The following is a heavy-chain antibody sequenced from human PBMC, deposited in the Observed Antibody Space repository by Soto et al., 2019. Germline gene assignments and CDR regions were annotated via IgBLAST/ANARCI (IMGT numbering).Heavy chain of an antibody. J-gene: IGHJ4*02. V-gene: IGHV3-21*01. Sequence: GGSLRLSCAASGFTFSSYSMNWVRQAPGKGLEWVSSISSSSGYIYYADSVKGRFTISRDNAKNSLYLQMNSLRAEDTAVYYCSRAAWVVLGMGNEYYFDYWGQGTLVTVSS. D-gene: IGHD1-1*01. CDR2: ISSSSGYI. CDR3: SRAAWVVLGMGNEYYFDY. CDR1: GFTFSSYS.